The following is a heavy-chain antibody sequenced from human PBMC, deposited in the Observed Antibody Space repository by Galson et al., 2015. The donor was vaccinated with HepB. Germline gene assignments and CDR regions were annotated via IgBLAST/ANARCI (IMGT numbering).Heavy chain of an antibody. CDR3: ARVGYSCGGYRVDAFDI. CDR2: ISSSSSNI. Sequence: SLRLSCEASGFTFSSYSMNWVRQAPGKGLEWVSYISSSSSNIYYADTVKGRFTITRDNAKNSQYLQMNSLRAEDTAVYYCARVGYSCGGYRVDAFDIWGQGTMVTVSS. CDR1: GFTFSSYS. V-gene: IGHV3-48*04. J-gene: IGHJ3*02. D-gene: IGHD6-19*01.